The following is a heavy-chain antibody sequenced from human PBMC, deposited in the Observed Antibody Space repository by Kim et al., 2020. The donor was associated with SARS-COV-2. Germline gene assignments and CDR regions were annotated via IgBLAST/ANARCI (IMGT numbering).Heavy chain of an antibody. Sequence: GNGNTKYSQKFQGRVTITRDTSASTAFMELSSLRSEDTALYYCARWFFDLWGRGTLVSVSS. J-gene: IGHJ2*01. V-gene: IGHV1-3*01. CDR2: GNGNT. CDR3: ARWFFDL.